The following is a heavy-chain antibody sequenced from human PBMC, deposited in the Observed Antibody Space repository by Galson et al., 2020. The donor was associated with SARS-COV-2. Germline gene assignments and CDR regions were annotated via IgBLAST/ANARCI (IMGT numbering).Heavy chain of an antibody. J-gene: IGHJ4*02. CDR2: IDWDDDK. CDR1: GFSLSTSDMC. CDR3: ARTHRPQGELDY. V-gene: IGHV2-70*11. D-gene: IGHD3-10*01. Sequence: SGPTLVKPTQTLTLTCTFSGFSLSTSDMCVNWIRQPPGKALEWLARIDWDDDKYFSASLKPRLTISKDTSKNQVVLTMTNMDPVDTATYYCARTHRPQGELDYWGQGTLVTVSS.